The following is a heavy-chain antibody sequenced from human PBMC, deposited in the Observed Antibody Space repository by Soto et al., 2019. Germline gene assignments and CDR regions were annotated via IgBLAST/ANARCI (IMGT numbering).Heavy chain of an antibody. D-gene: IGHD3-3*01. J-gene: IGHJ6*02. CDR3: ARENRITIFGVGIYYYYYGMDV. CDR1: GGSFSGYY. V-gene: IGHV4-34*01. Sequence: SETLSLICAVYGGSFSGYYWSWIRQPPGKGLEWIGEINHSGSTNYNPSLKSRVTISVDTSKNQFSLKLSSVTAADTAVYYCARENRITIFGVGIYYYYYGMDVWGQGTTVTVSS. CDR2: INHSGST.